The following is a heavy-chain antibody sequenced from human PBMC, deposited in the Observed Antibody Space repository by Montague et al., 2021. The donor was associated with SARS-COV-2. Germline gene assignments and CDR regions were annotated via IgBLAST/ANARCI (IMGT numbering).Heavy chain of an antibody. V-gene: IGHV4-59*01. CDR2: IYYSGST. J-gene: IGHJ6*02. Sequence: SETLSLTCAVHGGSFSGYYWSWIRQPPGKGLEWIGYIYYSGSTNYNPSLKSRVTISVDTSKNQFSLKLSSVTAADTAVYYCARGVSYYDFWSGYDYGMDVWGQGTTVTVSS. D-gene: IGHD3-3*01. CDR1: GGSFSGYY. CDR3: ARGVSYYDFWSGYDYGMDV.